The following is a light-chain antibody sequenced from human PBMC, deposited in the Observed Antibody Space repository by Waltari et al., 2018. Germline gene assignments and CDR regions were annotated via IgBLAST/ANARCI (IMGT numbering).Light chain of an antibody. CDR2: GNS. CDR3: QSYDSSLSDSV. Sequence: QSGLTQPPSVSGAPGQRVTIPCTGSSSNIAAGPDVPWYQLLPGTAPKPLIYGNSNRPSGVPDRFSGSKSGTSASLAITGLQAEDEADYYCQSYDSSLSDSVFGGGTKLTVL. CDR1: SSNIAAGPD. J-gene: IGLJ2*01. V-gene: IGLV1-40*01.